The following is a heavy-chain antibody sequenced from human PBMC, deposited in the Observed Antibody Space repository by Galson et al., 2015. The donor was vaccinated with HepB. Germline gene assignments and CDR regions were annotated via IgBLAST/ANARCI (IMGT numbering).Heavy chain of an antibody. CDR3: AKVPAVIVVVPAAMPPYFDY. D-gene: IGHD2-2*01. CDR1: GFTFSSYA. V-gene: IGHV3-23*01. J-gene: IGHJ4*02. Sequence: SLRLSCAASGFTFSSYAMSWVRQAPGKGLEWVSAISGSGGSTYYADSVKGRFTISRDNSKNTLYLRMNSLRAEDTAVCYCAKVPAVIVVVPAAMPPYFDYWGQGTLVTVSS. CDR2: ISGSGGST.